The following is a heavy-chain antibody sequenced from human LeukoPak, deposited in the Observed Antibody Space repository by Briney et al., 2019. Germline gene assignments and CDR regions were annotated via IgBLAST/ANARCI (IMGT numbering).Heavy chain of an antibody. J-gene: IGHJ4*02. CDR2: IRGSGGST. Sequence: PGGSLRLSCAASGFTFSSYAMSWVRQAPGKGLEWVSSIRGSGGSTYYADSVKGRFTISRDNSKNTLNLQMNSLRAEDTAVYYCARVVPPTDYGSGSYFWDPYYFDYWGQATLVTVSS. CDR3: ARVVPPTDYGSGSYFWDPYYFDY. V-gene: IGHV3-23*01. D-gene: IGHD3-10*01. CDR1: GFTFSSYA.